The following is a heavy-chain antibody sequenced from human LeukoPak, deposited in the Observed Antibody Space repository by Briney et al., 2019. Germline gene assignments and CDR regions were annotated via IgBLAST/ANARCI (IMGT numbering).Heavy chain of an antibody. CDR3: AKGIGPYSSSWGADY. CDR1: GFTFSSYG. J-gene: IGHJ4*02. CDR2: IRYDGSNK. D-gene: IGHD6-13*01. V-gene: IGHV3-30*02. Sequence: GGSLRLSCAASGFTFSSYGMHWVRQAPGKGLEWVAFIRYDGSNKYYADSVKGRFTISRDNSKNTLYLQMNSLRAEDTAVYYCAKGIGPYSSSWGADYWGQGTLVTVSS.